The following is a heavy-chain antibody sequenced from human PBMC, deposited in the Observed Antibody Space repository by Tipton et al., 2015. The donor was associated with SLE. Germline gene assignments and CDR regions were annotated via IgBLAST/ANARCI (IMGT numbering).Heavy chain of an antibody. Sequence: TLSLTCTVSGGSISSSSYYWSWIRQPPGKGLEWIRYIYYSGSTNYNPSLKSRVTISVDTSKNQFSLKLSSVTAADTAVYYCARDPGAAMVTDYFDYWGQGTLVTVSS. J-gene: IGHJ4*02. CDR1: GGSISSSSYY. CDR3: ARDPGAAMVTDYFDY. D-gene: IGHD5-18*01. CDR2: IYYSGST. V-gene: IGHV4-61*01.